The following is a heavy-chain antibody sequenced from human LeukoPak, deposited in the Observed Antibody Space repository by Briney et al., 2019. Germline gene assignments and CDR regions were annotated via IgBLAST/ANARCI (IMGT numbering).Heavy chain of an antibody. V-gene: IGHV1-46*01. CDR2: INPSGGST. J-gene: IGHJ4*02. Sequence: ASVKASCKASGYTFTSYYMHWVRQAPGQGLEWMGIINPSGGSTSYAQKFQGRVTMTRDTSTSTVYMELSSLRSEDTAVYYCARSLRRVVREYYFDYWGQGTLVTVSS. CDR1: GYTFTSYY. D-gene: IGHD3-22*01. CDR3: ARSLRRVVREYYFDY.